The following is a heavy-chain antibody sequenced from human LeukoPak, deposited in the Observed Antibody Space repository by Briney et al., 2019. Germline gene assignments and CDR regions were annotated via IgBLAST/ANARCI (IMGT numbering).Heavy chain of an antibody. CDR3: ARDGGKNDYGDPIWYYFDY. Sequence: ASVKVSCKASGYTFTSYGISWVRQAPGQGLEWMGWISAYNGNTNYAQKLQGRVTMTTDTSTSTAYMELRSLRSDDTAVYYCARDGGKNDYGDPIWYYFDYWGQGTLVTVSS. V-gene: IGHV1-18*01. CDR1: GYTFTSYG. J-gene: IGHJ4*02. D-gene: IGHD4-17*01. CDR2: ISAYNGNT.